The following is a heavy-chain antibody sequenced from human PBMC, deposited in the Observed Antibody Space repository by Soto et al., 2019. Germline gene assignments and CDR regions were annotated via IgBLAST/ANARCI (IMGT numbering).Heavy chain of an antibody. D-gene: IGHD2-2*01. CDR2: INHSGST. V-gene: IGHV4-34*01. J-gene: IGHJ5*02. CDR3: ARGRVWVVVPAATNWFDP. Sequence: SETLSLTCAVYGGSFSGYYGSWIRQPPGKGLEWIGEINHSGSTNYNPSLKSRVTISVDTSKNQFSLKLSSVTAADTAVYYCARGRVWVVVPAATNWFDPWGQGTLVTVSS. CDR1: GGSFSGYY.